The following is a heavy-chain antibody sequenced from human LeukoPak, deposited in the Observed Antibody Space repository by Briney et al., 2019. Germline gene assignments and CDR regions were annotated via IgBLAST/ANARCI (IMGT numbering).Heavy chain of an antibody. D-gene: IGHD4-17*01. V-gene: IGHV3-21*01. CDR3: ATNDYGASDY. CDR2: ISSSSSYI. Sequence: GGSLRLSCAASGFTFSSYSMNSVRQAPGKGLEWVSSISSSSSYIYYADSVKGRFTISRDNAKNSLYLQMNSLRAEDTAVFYCATNDYGASDYWGQGTLATVSS. CDR1: GFTFSSYS. J-gene: IGHJ4*02.